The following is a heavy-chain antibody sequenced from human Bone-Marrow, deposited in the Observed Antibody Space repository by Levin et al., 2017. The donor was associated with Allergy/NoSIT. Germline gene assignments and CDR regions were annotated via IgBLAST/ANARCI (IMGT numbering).Heavy chain of an antibody. Sequence: GGSLRLSCAASGFTFSDHYMTWIRQRPGKGLEWVSYISSSGFSIHYADSVKGRVTISRDNAKKSMYLEMNSLGGEDTAVYYCARSSKSGFYYGLDVCGQGTTVTVCS. CDR3: ARSSKSGFYYGLDV. V-gene: IGHV3-11*01. J-gene: IGHJ6*02. CDR1: GFTFSDHY. D-gene: IGHD4-11*01. CDR2: ISSSGFSI.